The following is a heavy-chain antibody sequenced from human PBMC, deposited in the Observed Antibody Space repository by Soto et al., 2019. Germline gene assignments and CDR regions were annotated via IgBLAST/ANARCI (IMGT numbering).Heavy chain of an antibody. CDR3: ARYDCDNNIYSIDY. D-gene: IGHD3-22*01. CDR2: IHHSETT. CDR1: GGSIRSSNW. Sequence: PSETLSLTCAVSGGSIRSSNWWSWVRHPAGKGLEWIGEIHHSETTNYNPSLESRVTISIDKSKNQFSLKLSSVTAADTAVYYCARYDCDNNIYSIDYWVQGALVTVSS. J-gene: IGHJ4*02. V-gene: IGHV4-4*02.